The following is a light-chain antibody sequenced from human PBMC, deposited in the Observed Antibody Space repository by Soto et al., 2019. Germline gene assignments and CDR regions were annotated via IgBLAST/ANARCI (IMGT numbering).Light chain of an antibody. Sequence: QSVLTQPASVSGSPGQSITISCTGTSSDVGNSIYVSWYQHHPGKAPKLVIYDVSDRPSGISDRFSASKSGNTASLTISGRQADDEADYYCSAVTTDNFVIFGGGTQLTVL. CDR3: SAVTTDNFVI. J-gene: IGLJ2*01. V-gene: IGLV2-14*03. CDR1: SSDVGNSIY. CDR2: DVS.